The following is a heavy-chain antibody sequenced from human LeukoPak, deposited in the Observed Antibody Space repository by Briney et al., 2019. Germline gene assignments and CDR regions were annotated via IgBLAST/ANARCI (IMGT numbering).Heavy chain of an antibody. J-gene: IGHJ4*02. Sequence: GGSLRLSCEASGFTFRSYWMSWVRQAPGKGLEGVANIKQGGSEKYYVDSVKGRFTISRDNAKNSLSLQTNSLRAEDTAVYYCGGEFGKREPIDYWGQGTLVSVSS. CDR3: GGEFGKREPIDY. V-gene: IGHV3-7*01. CDR1: GFTFRSYW. D-gene: IGHD1-26*01. CDR2: IKQGGSEK.